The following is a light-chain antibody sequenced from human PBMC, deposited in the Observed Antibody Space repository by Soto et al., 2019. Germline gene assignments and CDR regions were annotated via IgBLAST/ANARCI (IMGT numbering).Light chain of an antibody. J-gene: IGLJ2*01. Sequence: SVLTQPPSASGTPGQRVTISCSGASSNIEVNYVYWYQKLPGTAPRLLIYRNNQRPSGVPDRFSGSKSGTSASLAISALRSEAEADYYCTVWDDSLRGRLFGGGTKLTVL. CDR3: TVWDDSLRGRL. CDR2: RNN. V-gene: IGLV1-47*01. CDR1: SSNIEVNY.